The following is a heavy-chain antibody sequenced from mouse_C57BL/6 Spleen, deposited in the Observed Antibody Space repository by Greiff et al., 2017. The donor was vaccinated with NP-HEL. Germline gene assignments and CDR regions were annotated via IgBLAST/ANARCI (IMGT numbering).Heavy chain of an antibody. CDR1: GFTFSDYY. V-gene: IGHV5-16*01. D-gene: IGHD1-1*01. CDR3: ARAHEYGGYFDV. CDR2: INYDGSST. Sequence: EVHLVESEGGLVQPGSSMKLSCTASGFTFSDYYMAWVRQVPEKGLEWVANINYDGSSTYYLDSLKSRFIISRDNAKNILYLQMSSLKSEDTATYYCARAHEYGGYFDVWGTGTTGTVSS. J-gene: IGHJ1*03.